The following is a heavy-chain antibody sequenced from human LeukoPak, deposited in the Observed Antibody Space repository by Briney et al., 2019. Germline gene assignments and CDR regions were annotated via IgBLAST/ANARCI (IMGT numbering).Heavy chain of an antibody. J-gene: IGHJ4*02. Sequence: GGSLRLSCAVSGFTFSSYEMNWVRQAPGKGLEWVSYISSSGSTIYYADSVKGRFTISRDNAKNSLYLQMNSLRAEDTAVYYCARVGAAADVDYWGQGTLVTVSS. CDR1: GFTFSSYE. D-gene: IGHD6-13*01. CDR3: ARVGAAADVDY. V-gene: IGHV3-48*03. CDR2: ISSSGSTI.